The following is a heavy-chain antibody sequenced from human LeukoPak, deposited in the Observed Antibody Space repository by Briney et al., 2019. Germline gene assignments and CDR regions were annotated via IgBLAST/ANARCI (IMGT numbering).Heavy chain of an antibody. CDR3: ARDFGDFWSGYYYMDV. V-gene: IGHV3-7*01. CDR2: IKQDGSEK. Sequence: GGSLRLSCAASGFTFSSYWMSWVRQAPGKGLEWVANIKQDGSEKYYVDSVKGRFTISRDNAKKSLYLQMNSLRAEDTAVYYCARDFGDFWSGYYYMDVWGKGTTVTVSS. CDR1: GFTFSSYW. D-gene: IGHD3-3*01. J-gene: IGHJ6*03.